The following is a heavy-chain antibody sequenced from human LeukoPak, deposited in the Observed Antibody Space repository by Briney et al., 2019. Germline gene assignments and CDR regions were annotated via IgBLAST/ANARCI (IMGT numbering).Heavy chain of an antibody. Sequence: SETLSLTCTVSGGSISNYYWSWIRQPAGMGLEWIGRIYASGSTNYNPSLKSRVTISVDKSKNQFSLKLSSVTAADTAVYYCARDGGRGLRLDYWGQGTLVTVSS. CDR1: GGSISNYY. CDR3: ARDGGRGLRLDY. V-gene: IGHV4-4*07. J-gene: IGHJ4*02. D-gene: IGHD3/OR15-3a*01. CDR2: IYASGST.